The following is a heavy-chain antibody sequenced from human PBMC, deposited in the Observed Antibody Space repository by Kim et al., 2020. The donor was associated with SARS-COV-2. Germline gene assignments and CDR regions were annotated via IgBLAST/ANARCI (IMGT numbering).Heavy chain of an antibody. CDR2: IYYSGST. J-gene: IGHJ3*02. Sequence: SETLSLTCTVSGGSISSGDYYWSWIRQPPGMGREWIGNIYYSGSTYYNPTLQSRITISVDTSKNQFSLKLSSVTAADTAVYYCARVPSATVPFSGAFDI. CDR1: GGSISSGDYY. V-gene: IGHV4-30-4*01. D-gene: IGHD4-17*01. CDR3: ARVPSATVPFSGAFDI.